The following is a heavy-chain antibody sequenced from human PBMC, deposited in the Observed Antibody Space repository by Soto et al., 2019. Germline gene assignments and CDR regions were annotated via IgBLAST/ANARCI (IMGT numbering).Heavy chain of an antibody. V-gene: IGHV4-34*02. CDR3: AREPDYSGSGAFHI. J-gene: IGHJ3*02. Sequence: QVQIQHWGAGLLKPSDTLSLTCTVEGGAFSGYYWCWMRQPPGKGLERIGEINHRGFLNYNPSLTLRITISVDTSKNQFSRKLTSVTAADTAVYYCAREPDYSGSGAFHICAQGTMFTVSS. D-gene: IGHD3-10*01. CDR2: INHRGFL. CDR1: GGAFSGYY.